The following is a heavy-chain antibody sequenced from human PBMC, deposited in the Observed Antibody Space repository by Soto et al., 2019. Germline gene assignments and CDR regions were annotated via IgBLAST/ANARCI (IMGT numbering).Heavy chain of an antibody. CDR2: IYAGDSDT. Sequence: GESLTISCEASGYIFTNSWIGWVHQMPGKGLELMGIIYAGDSDTRYSLSFQGQVTTSADKSISTAYLQWSSLKASDTAMYYGARLANIFDFDNWGHGTLVTVSS. J-gene: IGHJ4*01. D-gene: IGHD2-21*01. CDR3: ARLANIFDFDN. CDR1: GYIFTNSW. V-gene: IGHV5-51*07.